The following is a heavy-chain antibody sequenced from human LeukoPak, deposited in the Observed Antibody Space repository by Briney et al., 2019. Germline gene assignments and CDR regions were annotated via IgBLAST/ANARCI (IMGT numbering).Heavy chain of an antibody. CDR2: INHSGST. V-gene: IGHV4-34*01. CDR3: AREGVAAAGTLYYFDY. D-gene: IGHD6-13*01. CDR1: GGSFSGYY. Sequence: SETLSLTCAVYGGSFSGYYWGWIRQPPGKGLEWIGEINHSGSTNYNPSLKSRVTISVDTSKNQFSLKLSSVTAADTAVYYCAREGVAAAGTLYYFDYWGQGTLVTVSS. J-gene: IGHJ4*02.